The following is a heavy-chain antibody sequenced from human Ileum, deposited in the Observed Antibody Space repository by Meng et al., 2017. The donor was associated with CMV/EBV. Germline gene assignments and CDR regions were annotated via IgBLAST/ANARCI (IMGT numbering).Heavy chain of an antibody. D-gene: IGHD1/OR15-1a*01. V-gene: IGHV4-34*13. J-gene: IGHJ4*02. Sequence: GGACSGTYWSWMRQPPGQGLEWMGESNQSGNTNYNHSRKSRVTIAGDTFKNQFSQNLSYLTAADTAVYDWATADCLVTGKTRIGFDHWGQGTLVTVSS. CDR3: ATADCLVTGKTRIGFDH. CDR2: SNQSGNT. CDR1: GGACSGTY.